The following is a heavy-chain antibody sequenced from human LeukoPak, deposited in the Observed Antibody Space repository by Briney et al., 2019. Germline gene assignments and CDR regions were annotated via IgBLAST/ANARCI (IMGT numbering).Heavy chain of an antibody. CDR3: AKTYISGWHSYFDS. CDR2: ITGSGENA. V-gene: IGHV3-23*01. J-gene: IGHJ4*01. Sequence: GGSLRLSCAASGFTFSRFAMSWVRQAPGKGLESVSAITGSGENAYYADSVKGRFTISRDNSKNTLYLQINSLRAEDTAVYYCAKTYISGWHSYFDSWGHGTLVTVSS. D-gene: IGHD6-19*01. CDR1: GFTFSRFA.